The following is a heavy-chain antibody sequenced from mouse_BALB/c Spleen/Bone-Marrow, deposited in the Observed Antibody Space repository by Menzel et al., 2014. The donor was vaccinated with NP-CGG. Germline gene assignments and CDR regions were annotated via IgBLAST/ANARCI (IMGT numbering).Heavy chain of an antibody. J-gene: IGHJ4*01. CDR2: FSSGGNI. CDR3: ARGGLVRGYGMDY. Sequence: EVQGVESGGGLVKPGGSLKLSCEASGFTLSSYAMSWVRQTPEKRLEWVDSFSSGGNIYYPDSVKGRFTISRDNVRNIMYLQMSSLRSEDTAMYYCARGGLVRGYGMDYWGQGTSVTVSS. CDR1: GFTLSSYA. V-gene: IGHV5-6-5*01. D-gene: IGHD1-1*01.